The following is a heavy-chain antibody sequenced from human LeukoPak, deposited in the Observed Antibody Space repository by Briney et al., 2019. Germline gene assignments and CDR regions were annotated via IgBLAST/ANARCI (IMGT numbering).Heavy chain of an antibody. CDR1: GYTFTYCS. CDR3: ARVRGLYCSGGSCYSAPKDAFDI. J-gene: IGHJ3*02. V-gene: IGHV1-68*02. Sequence: GASVKVSCKASGYTFTYCSLHWLQQAPGQGLERMRWITLYNGNTNYAKKFQSRVTITRDMSLRTAYIELSSLRSEDSAVYYCARVRGLYCSGGSCYSAPKDAFDIWGQGTMVTVSS. CDR2: ITLYNGNT. D-gene: IGHD2-15*01.